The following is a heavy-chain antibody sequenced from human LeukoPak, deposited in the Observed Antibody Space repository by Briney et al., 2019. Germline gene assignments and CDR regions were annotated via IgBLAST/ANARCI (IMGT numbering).Heavy chain of an antibody. D-gene: IGHD2-21*01. CDR1: GFKFSDYY. Sequence: GGSLRLSCAASGFKFSDYYMSWIRQAPGKGLEWVAYVSSSGYTIYYADSVRGRFTISRDNVEKLLYLEMNSLRADDTAVYYCARDLASCGGDCYSYFFNMDVWGKGTTVTVSS. J-gene: IGHJ6*03. V-gene: IGHV3-11*01. CDR3: ARDLASCGGDCYSYFFNMDV. CDR2: VSSSGYTI.